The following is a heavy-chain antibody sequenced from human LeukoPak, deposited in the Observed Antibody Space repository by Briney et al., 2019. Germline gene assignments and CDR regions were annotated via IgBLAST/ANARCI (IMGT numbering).Heavy chain of an antibody. CDR3: ARDQEAYDSSGYYGGNFDY. CDR1: GASISSRNW. CDR2: HYHSGST. V-gene: IGHV4-4*02. D-gene: IGHD3-22*01. Sequence: SGTLSLTCAVSGASISSRNWWSWVRQSPWKGLEWIGKHYHSGSTKYNPSLKSRVTISVDKSKNQFSLKLSSVTAADTAVYYCARDQEAYDSSGYYGGNFDYWGQGTLVTVSS. J-gene: IGHJ4*02.